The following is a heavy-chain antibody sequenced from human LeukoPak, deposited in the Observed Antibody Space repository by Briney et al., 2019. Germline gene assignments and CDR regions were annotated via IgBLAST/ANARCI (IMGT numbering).Heavy chain of an antibody. CDR3: ARDRCSGGSCYYPKYYYMDV. D-gene: IGHD2-15*01. Sequence: ASVKVSCKASGYTFTGYYMHWVRQAPGQGLEWMGWISAYNGNTNYAQKVQGRVTMTTDTSTSTAYMELRSLRSDDTAVYYCARDRCSGGSCYYPKYYYMDVWGKGTTVTISS. J-gene: IGHJ6*03. V-gene: IGHV1-18*04. CDR1: GYTFTGYY. CDR2: ISAYNGNT.